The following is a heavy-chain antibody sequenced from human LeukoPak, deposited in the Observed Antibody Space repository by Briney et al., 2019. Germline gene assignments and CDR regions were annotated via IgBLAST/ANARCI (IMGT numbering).Heavy chain of an antibody. D-gene: IGHD1-26*01. CDR1: GFTFSSYS. J-gene: IGHJ3*02. CDR2: ISSSSSYI. CDR3: ARDRGSGSYFLDAFDI. Sequence: GGSLRLSCAASGFTFSSYSMNWVRQAPGKGLEWVSSISSSSSYIYYADSVKGRFTISRDNAKNSLYLQMNSLRAEDTAVYYCARDRGSGSYFLDAFDIWGQGTMVTVSS. V-gene: IGHV3-21*01.